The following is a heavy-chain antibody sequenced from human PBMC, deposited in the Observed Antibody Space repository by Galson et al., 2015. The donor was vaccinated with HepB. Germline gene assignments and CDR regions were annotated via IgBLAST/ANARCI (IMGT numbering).Heavy chain of an antibody. D-gene: IGHD5-18*01. CDR3: ARVGGGGYGYDRTQQLVPRGRSYFHY. J-gene: IGHJ4*02. V-gene: IGHV3-33*01. CDR1: GFTFSSYA. Sequence: LRLSCAASGFTFSSYAIHWVRQAPGKGLEWVAVIWFDGSNKYYADSVKGRFTISRDNSKNTLYLQMNSLRAEDTAVYYCARVGGGGYGYDRTQQLVPRGRSYFHYWGQGALVTVSS. CDR2: IWFDGSNK.